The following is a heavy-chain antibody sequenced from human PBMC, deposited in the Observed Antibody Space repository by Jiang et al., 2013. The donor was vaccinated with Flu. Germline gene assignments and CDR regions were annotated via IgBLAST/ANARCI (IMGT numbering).Heavy chain of an antibody. CDR1: GGSFSGYY. J-gene: IGHJ4*02. CDR3: ARALGGSSSSPLSGWRY. CDR2: VNHSGST. Sequence: LLKPSETLSLTCAVYGGSFSGYYWSWIRQPPGKGLEWIGEVNHSGSTNYNPSLKSRVTISVDTSKNQFSLKLSSVTAADTAVYYCARALGGSSSSPLSGWRYWGQGTLVTVSS. V-gene: IGHV4-34*01. D-gene: IGHD6-6*01.